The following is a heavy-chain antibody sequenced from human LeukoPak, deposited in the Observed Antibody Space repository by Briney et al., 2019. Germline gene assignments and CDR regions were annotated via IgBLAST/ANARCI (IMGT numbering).Heavy chain of an antibody. Sequence: PGGSLRLSCAASGFTFSSYWMSWVRQAPGKGLEWVANIKQDGSEKYYVDSVKGRFTISRDNAKNSLYLQMNSLRAEDTAVYYCARTFGVVIPYFDYWGQGTLVTVSS. CDR1: GFTFSSYW. CDR2: IKQDGSEK. J-gene: IGHJ4*02. CDR3: ARTFGVVIPYFDY. V-gene: IGHV3-7*01. D-gene: IGHD3-3*01.